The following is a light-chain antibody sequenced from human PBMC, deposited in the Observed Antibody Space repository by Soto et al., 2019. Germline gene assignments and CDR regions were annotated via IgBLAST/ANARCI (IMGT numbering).Light chain of an antibody. J-gene: IGKJ4*01. CDR2: GAS. Sequence: DIQMTQSPSSLSASVGARVPITCRARQDISNSLNWYKQNPGKPPQVLIYGASTLQGGVPSRFSGGGSGTEFTLTISSLQPEDFATYYCQQVYVYPSTFGGGTKVDIK. CDR1: QDISNS. V-gene: IGKV1-39*01. CDR3: QQVYVYPST.